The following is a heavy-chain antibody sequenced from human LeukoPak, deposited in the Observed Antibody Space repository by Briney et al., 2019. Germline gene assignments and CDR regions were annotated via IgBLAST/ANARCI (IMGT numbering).Heavy chain of an antibody. CDR2: IWYDGSNK. Sequence: GRSLRLSCAASGLTFSSYGMHWVRQAPGKGLEWVAVIWYDGSNKYYADSVKGRFTISRDNSKNTLYLQMNSLRAEDTAVYYCARTDYGDSHWYFDLWGRGTLVTVSS. CDR1: GLTFSSYG. J-gene: IGHJ2*01. V-gene: IGHV3-33*01. D-gene: IGHD4-17*01. CDR3: ARTDYGDSHWYFDL.